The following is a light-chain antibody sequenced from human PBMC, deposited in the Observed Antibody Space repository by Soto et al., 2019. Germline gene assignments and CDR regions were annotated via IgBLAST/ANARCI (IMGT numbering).Light chain of an antibody. J-gene: IGKJ1*01. Sequence: IVMTQSPDSLAVSLGERATMNCKCSRSVLYKSNNKNHLAWYQQKPGQAPRLIIHGASSRATGVPDRITGSGSGTDFTLSISRLEPEDFAVYYCQQYGGSTRTFGQGTKVDIK. V-gene: IGKV4-1*01. CDR3: QQYGGSTRT. CDR1: RSVLYKSNNKNH. CDR2: GAS.